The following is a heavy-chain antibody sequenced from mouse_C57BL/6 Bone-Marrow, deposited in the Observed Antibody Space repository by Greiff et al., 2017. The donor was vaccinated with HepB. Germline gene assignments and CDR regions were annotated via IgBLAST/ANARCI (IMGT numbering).Heavy chain of an antibody. J-gene: IGHJ1*03. Sequence: EVKLVESGPELVKPGASVKIPCKASGYTFTDYNMDWVKQSHGKSLEWIGDINPNNGGTIYNQKFKGKATLTVDKSSSTAYMELRSLTSEDTAVYYCARELGSSSLYWYFDVWGTGTTVTVSS. CDR1: GYTFTDYN. V-gene: IGHV1-18*01. CDR3: ARELGSSSLYWYFDV. CDR2: INPNNGGT. D-gene: IGHD1-1*01.